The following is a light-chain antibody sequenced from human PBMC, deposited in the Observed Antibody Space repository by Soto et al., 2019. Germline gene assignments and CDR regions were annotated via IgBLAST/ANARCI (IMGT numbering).Light chain of an antibody. CDR1: QSISTW. CDR2: DAS. Sequence: DIQMTQSPSTLSASVGDRVTITCRASQSISTWLAWYQQKPGKAPNLLIYDASSLERGVPSRFSGSGSGTEFTLTISSQQPDDFATYYCQQYNSYTFGQGTKLEIK. V-gene: IGKV1-5*01. J-gene: IGKJ2*01. CDR3: QQYNSYT.